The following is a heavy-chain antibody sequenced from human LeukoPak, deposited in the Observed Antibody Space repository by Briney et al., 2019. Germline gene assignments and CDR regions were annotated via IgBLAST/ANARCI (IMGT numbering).Heavy chain of an antibody. Sequence: SETPSLTCTVSGGSISSYYWSWIRQPPGKGLEWIGYIYYSGSTNYNPSLKSRVTISVDTSKNQFSLKLSSVTAADTAVYYCARHRPSRYSSGWYGFFFDYWGQGTLVTVSS. D-gene: IGHD6-19*01. CDR3: ARHRPSRYSSGWYGFFFDY. V-gene: IGHV4-59*08. CDR1: GGSISSYY. J-gene: IGHJ4*02. CDR2: IYYSGST.